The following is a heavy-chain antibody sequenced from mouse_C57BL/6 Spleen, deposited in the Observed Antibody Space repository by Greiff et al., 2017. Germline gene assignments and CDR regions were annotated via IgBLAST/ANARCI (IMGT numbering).Heavy chain of an antibody. V-gene: IGHV1-69*01. D-gene: IGHD1-1*01. CDR3: ARRTGISYCDY. CDR1: GYTFTSYW. Sequence: QVQLQQPGAELVMPGASVKLSCKASGYTFTSYWMHWVKQRPGQGLEWIGEIDPSDSYTNYNQKFKGKSTLTVDKSSSTAYMQLSSLTSEDSAVYYCARRTGISYCDYRGQGTTLTVSS. J-gene: IGHJ2*01. CDR2: IDPSDSYT.